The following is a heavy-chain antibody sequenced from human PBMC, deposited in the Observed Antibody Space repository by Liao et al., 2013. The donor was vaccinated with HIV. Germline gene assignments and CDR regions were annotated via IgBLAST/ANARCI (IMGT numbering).Heavy chain of an antibody. J-gene: IGHJ4*02. V-gene: IGHV4-61*02. Sequence: QVQLQESGPGLVKPSQTLSLTCTVSGGSISSGSYYWSWIRQPAGKGLEWIGRIYTSGSTNYNPSLKSRVTISVDTSKNQFSLKLSSVTAADTAVYYCARDLGTPLYYFDYWGQGTLVTVS. CDR2: IYTSGST. D-gene: IGHD2-15*01. CDR3: ARDLGTPLYYFDY. CDR1: GGSISSGSYY.